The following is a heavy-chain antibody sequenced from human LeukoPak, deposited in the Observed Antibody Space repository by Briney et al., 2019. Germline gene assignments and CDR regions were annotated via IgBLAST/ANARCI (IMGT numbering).Heavy chain of an antibody. J-gene: IGHJ4*02. Sequence: SETLSLTCTVSGGSISSGDYYWSWIRQPPGKGLEWIGYIYYSGSTYYNPSLTSRVTISVDTSKNQFSLKLSAVTAAGTAVYYCARYYYGSGSALFDYWGEGTLDTVSS. CDR3: ARYYYGSGSALFDY. CDR1: GGSISSGDYY. D-gene: IGHD3-10*01. CDR2: IYYSGST. V-gene: IGHV4-30-4*01.